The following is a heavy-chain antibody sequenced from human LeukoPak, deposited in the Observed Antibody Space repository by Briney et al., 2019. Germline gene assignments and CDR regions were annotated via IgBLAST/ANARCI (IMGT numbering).Heavy chain of an antibody. V-gene: IGHV3-23*01. CDR2: ISGSGGST. CDR1: GFTFSSYA. CDR3: AKDQGYNWFDP. J-gene: IGHJ5*02. Sequence: GGSLRLFCAASGFTFSSYAMSWVRQAPGKGLEWVSAISGSGGSTYYADSVKGRFTISRDNSKNTLYLQMNSLRAEDTAIYYCAKDQGYNWFDPWGQGALVTVSS. D-gene: IGHD3-22*01.